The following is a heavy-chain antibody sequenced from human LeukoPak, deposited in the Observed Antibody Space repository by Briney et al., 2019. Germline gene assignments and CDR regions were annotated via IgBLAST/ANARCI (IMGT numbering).Heavy chain of an antibody. D-gene: IGHD3-3*01. CDR1: GFTFSSYW. CDR3: AREKNYDFWSGYPKKYGMDV. Sequence: GGSLRLYCAASGFTFSSYWMSWVRQAPGKGPEWVANIKQDGSEKYYVDSVKGRFTISRDNAKNSLYLQMNSLRAEDTAVYYCAREKNYDFWSGYPKKYGMDVWGQGTTVTVSS. J-gene: IGHJ6*02. CDR2: IKQDGSEK. V-gene: IGHV3-7*01.